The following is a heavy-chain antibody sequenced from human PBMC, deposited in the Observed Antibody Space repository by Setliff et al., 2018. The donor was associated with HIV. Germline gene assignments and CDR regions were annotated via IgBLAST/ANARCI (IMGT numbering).Heavy chain of an antibody. CDR2: ISQDGTNQ. J-gene: IGHJ6*03. CDR1: GFSLSNFG. V-gene: IGHV3-30*03. D-gene: IGHD3-16*02. CDR3: ARGTAGDYDYVWGSYRYYYYYYVDV. Sequence: GGSLRLSCAASGFSLSNFGMHWVRQAPGRGLEWVAVISQDGTNQYYADSVKCRFTISRDNSKHTLYLQMKSLRVEDTAVYFCARGTAGDYDYVWGSYRYYYYYYVDVWGKGTTVTVSS.